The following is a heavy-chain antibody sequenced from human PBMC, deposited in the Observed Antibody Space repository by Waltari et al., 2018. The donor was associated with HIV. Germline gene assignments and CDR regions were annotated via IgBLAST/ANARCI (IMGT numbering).Heavy chain of an antibody. CDR1: GGSISSYSNC. Sequence: QLQLKESGPGLVKPSETLPLTCTVSGGSISSYSNCWGWIRQPPGKGLEWIGSIFYSGSTDYNPSLKSRVTISVDTSKNQFSLKLSSVTAADTAVYYCARHVGSFYRSSSDLGFDYWGQGTLVTVSS. CDR2: IFYSGST. J-gene: IGHJ4*02. V-gene: IGHV4-39*01. D-gene: IGHD6-6*01. CDR3: ARHVGSFYRSSSDLGFDY.